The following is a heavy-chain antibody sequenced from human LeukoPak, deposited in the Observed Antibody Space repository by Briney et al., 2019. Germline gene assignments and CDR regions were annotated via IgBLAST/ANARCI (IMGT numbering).Heavy chain of an antibody. J-gene: IGHJ4*02. D-gene: IGHD2-2*01. V-gene: IGHV1-2*02. Sequence: GASVKVSCKASGYTFTSYGISWVRQAPGQGLEWMGWINPNSGGTNYAQKFQGRVTMTRDTSISTAYMELSRLRSDDTAVYYCARGPSVVVPAATTLSAYYFDYWGQGTLVTVSS. CDR1: GYTFTSYG. CDR3: ARGPSVVVPAATTLSAYYFDY. CDR2: INPNSGGT.